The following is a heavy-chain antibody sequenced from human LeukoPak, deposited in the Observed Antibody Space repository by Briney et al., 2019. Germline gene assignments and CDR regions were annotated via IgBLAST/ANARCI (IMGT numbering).Heavy chain of an antibody. CDR1: GFTVSSNY. CDR2: IFPSGGEI. J-gene: IGHJ4*02. V-gene: IGHV3-53*01. Sequence: GGSLRLSCAASGFTVSSNYMIWVRQPPGKVLEWVSSIFPSGGEIHYADSVRGRFTISRDNSNSTLSLQMNSLRAEDTAIYYCATYRQVLLPFESWGQGTLVTVSS. D-gene: IGHD2-8*02. CDR3: ATYRQVLLPFES.